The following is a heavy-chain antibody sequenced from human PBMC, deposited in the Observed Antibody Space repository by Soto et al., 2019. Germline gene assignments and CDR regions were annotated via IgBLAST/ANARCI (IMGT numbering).Heavy chain of an antibody. D-gene: IGHD3-10*01. CDR2: IYYSGTT. V-gene: IGHV4-39*01. CDR3: ASYGRGTYYYGYYFHH. CDR1: CDSITSNSYF. J-gene: IGHJ4*02. Sequence: SETLSLTCTVSCDSITSNSYFWAWIRQPPGKGLEWIGSIYYSGTTYYNPSLKSRVTISLDTSKNQFSLKLSSVTAADAAVYYCASYGRGTYYYGYYFHHWGQGTPVTVSS.